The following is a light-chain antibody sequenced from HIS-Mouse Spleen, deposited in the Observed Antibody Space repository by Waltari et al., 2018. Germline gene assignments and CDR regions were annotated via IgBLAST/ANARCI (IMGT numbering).Light chain of an antibody. CDR1: NMGSKS. Sequence: SYVLTQPPSVSVAPGKTARITCGGNNMGSKSVHWYQQKPGQAPGLVVYDDSGRPSGIPGRFSCSNSGSTATLTISRVEAGDEAGYYCQVWDSSSDHVVFGGGTKLTVL. CDR2: DDS. V-gene: IGLV3-21*03. J-gene: IGLJ2*01. CDR3: QVWDSSSDHVV.